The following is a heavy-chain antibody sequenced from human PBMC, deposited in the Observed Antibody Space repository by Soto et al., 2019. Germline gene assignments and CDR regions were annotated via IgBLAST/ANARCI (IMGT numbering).Heavy chain of an antibody. CDR1: GGSFSGYY. V-gene: IGHV4-34*01. Sequence: QVQLQQWGAGLLKPSETLSLTCAVYGGSFSGYYWSWIRQPPGKGLEWIGEINHSGSTNHNPSLKSRVTISVDTSKNQFSLKLSSVTAADTAVYYCARGQGVITGTTSWFDPWGQGTLVTVSS. CDR2: INHSGST. J-gene: IGHJ5*02. D-gene: IGHD1-7*01. CDR3: ARGQGVITGTTSWFDP.